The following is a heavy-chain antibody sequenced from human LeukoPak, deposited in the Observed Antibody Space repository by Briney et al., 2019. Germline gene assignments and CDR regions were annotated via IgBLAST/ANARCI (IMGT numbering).Heavy chain of an antibody. CDR2: IYYSGST. V-gene: IGHV4-59*01. D-gene: IGHD6-6*01. J-gene: IGHJ4*02. CDR1: GGSISSYY. CDR3: ATSSSGYKFDY. Sequence: SETLSLTCTVSGGSISSYYWSWIRQPPGKGLELIGYIYYSGSTNYNPSLKSRVTISVDTSKNQFSLKLSSVTAADTAVYYCATSSSGYKFDYWGQGTLVTVSS.